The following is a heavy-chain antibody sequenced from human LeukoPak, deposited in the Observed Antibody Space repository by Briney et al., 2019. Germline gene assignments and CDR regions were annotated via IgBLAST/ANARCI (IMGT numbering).Heavy chain of an antibody. D-gene: IGHD6-19*01. CDR2: INHSGST. J-gene: IGHJ4*02. V-gene: IGHV4-34*01. Sequence: SETLSLTCAVYGGSFSGYYWSWIRQPPGKGLEWIGEINHSGSTNYNPSLKSRVTISVDTSKNQFSLKLSSVTAADTAVYYCARSSGWPDYWGQGTLVIVSS. CDR3: ARSSGWPDY. CDR1: GGSFSGYY.